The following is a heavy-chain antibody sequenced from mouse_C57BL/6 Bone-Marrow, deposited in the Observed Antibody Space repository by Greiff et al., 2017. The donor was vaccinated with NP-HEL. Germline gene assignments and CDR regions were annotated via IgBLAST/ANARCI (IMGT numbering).Heavy chain of an antibody. J-gene: IGHJ2*01. CDR2: IYPSDSET. CDR3: ARGGARGDYVDY. V-gene: IGHV1-61*01. CDR1: GYTFTSYW. Sequence: VQLQQPGAELVRPGSSVKLSCKASGYTFTSYWMDWVKQRPGQGLEWIGNIYPSDSETNYNQKFKDKATLTVDKSSSTAYMQLSSLTSEDSAVYYCARGGARGDYVDYRGQGATLTVAS.